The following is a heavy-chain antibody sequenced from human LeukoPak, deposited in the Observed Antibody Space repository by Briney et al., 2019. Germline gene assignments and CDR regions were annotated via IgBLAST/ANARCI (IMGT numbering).Heavy chain of an antibody. CDR2: INPNSGGT. CDR3: ARDGTEYSSSIYYYYGMDV. J-gene: IGHJ6*02. D-gene: IGHD6-6*01. V-gene: IGHV1-2*02. Sequence: ASVKVSCKASGYTFTGYYMHWVRQAPGQGLEWMGWINPNSGGTNYAQKFQGRVTMTRDTSISTAYMELSRLRSDDTAVYYCARDGTEYSSSIYYYYGMDVWGQGTTVTVSS. CDR1: GYTFTGYY.